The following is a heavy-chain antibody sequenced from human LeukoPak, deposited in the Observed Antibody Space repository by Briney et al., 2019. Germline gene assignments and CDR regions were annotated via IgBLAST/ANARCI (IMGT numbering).Heavy chain of an antibody. J-gene: IGHJ5*02. V-gene: IGHV1-8*01. CDR3: ARDYGANSGWFDP. Sequence: GASVKVSCKASGYTFTSYDVNWVRQATGQGLEWMGRMSPNSGYTGYAQKFQGRATMTRDTSISTAYMELSSLRSEDTAVYYCARDYGANSGWFDPWGQGTLVTVSS. CDR1: GYTFTSYD. D-gene: IGHD4-23*01. CDR2: MSPNSGYT.